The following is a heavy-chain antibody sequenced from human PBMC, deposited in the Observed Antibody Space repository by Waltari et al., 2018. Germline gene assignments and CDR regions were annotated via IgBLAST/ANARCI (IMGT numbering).Heavy chain of an antibody. Sequence: QLQLQESGPGLVKPSETLSLTCTVSGGPISSSSYYWGWIRQPPGKGLEWIGSIYYSGSTYYNPSLKSRVTISVDTSKNQFSLTLSSVTAADTAVYYCASSYSSGWYSTFDYWGQGTLVTVSS. CDR2: IYYSGST. D-gene: IGHD6-19*01. CDR3: ASSYSSGWYSTFDY. CDR1: GGPISSSSYY. J-gene: IGHJ4*02. V-gene: IGHV4-39*01.